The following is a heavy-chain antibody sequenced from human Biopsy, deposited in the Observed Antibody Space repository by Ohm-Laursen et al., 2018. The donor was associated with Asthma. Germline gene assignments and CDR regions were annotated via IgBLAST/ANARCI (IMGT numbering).Heavy chain of an antibody. V-gene: IGHV1-24*01. CDR2: HDHEEGGT. CDR3: ASDFPKDYVRYNFQF. J-gene: IGHJ4*02. CDR1: GYSLTDLS. Sequence: SVKVSCKISGYSLTDLSMHWVRQAPGQGLEWMGGHDHEEGGTVNTRRFQGGVTMTEDTSTDTAYMELSSLSSDDTAVYYCASDFPKDYVRYNFQFWGQGTLVTVSS. D-gene: IGHD4-17*01.